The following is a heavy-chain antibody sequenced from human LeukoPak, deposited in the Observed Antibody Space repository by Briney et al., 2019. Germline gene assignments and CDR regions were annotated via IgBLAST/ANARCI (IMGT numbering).Heavy chain of an antibody. CDR2: INPSGGST. CDR1: GYTFTSYY. D-gene: IGHD2-2*01. J-gene: IGHJ3*02. CDR3: ASGEYCSSTSCSPRIDAFDI. Sequence: ASVKVSRKASGYTFTSYYMHWVRQAPGQGLEWMGIINPSGGSTSYAQKFQGRVTMTRDTSTSRVYMELSSLRSEDTAVYYCASGEYCSSTSCSPRIDAFDIWGQGTMVTVSS. V-gene: IGHV1-46*01.